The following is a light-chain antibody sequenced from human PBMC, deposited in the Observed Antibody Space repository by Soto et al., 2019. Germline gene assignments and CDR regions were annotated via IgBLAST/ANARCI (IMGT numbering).Light chain of an antibody. CDR3: QKYGSSPTK. V-gene: IGKV3-20*01. CDR1: QSVSSSY. Sequence: EIVLTQSPGTLSLSPGEIATLSCSASQSVSSSYLAWYQQKPGQAPRLLIYGASSRATGIPDRFSGSGSGTDFTLTISRLEPEDFAVYYCQKYGSSPTKFGQGTKVDIK. J-gene: IGKJ1*01. CDR2: GAS.